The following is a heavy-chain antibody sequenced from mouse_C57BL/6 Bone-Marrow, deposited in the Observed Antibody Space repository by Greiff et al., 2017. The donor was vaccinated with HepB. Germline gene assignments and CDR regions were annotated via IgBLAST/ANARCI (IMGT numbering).Heavy chain of an antibody. Sequence: VQLRESGAELVRPGASVTLSCKASGYTFTDYEMHWVKQTPVHGLEWIGAIDPETGGTAYNQKFKGKAILTADKSSSTAYMELRSLTSEDSAVYYCTRCDYDRIMDYWGQGTSVTVSS. CDR3: TRCDYDRIMDY. J-gene: IGHJ4*01. CDR1: GYTFTDYE. D-gene: IGHD2-4*01. V-gene: IGHV1-15*01. CDR2: IDPETGGT.